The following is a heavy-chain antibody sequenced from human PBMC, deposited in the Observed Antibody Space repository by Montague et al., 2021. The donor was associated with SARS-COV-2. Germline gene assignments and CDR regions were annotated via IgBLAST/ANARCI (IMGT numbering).Heavy chain of an antibody. D-gene: IGHD1-7*01. V-gene: IGHV3-48*01. CDR1: GFTFSRYS. CDR3: ARDKGLKRITGTHGFGYYYGMDV. CDR2: ISMSETRT. J-gene: IGHJ6*02. Sequence: SLRLSCAASGFTFSRYSMNWVRQAPGKGLEWISYISMSETRTQYADSVKGRFTISRDNSKNTLYLQMNSLRAEDTAVYYCARDKGLKRITGTHGFGYYYGMDVWGQGTTVTVSS.